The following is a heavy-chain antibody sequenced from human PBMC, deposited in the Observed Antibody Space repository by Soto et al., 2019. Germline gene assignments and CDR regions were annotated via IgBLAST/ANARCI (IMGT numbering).Heavy chain of an antibody. CDR3: ARGASTHYYDSSGYYKGPLDY. J-gene: IGHJ4*02. V-gene: IGHV1-69*01. Sequence: QVQLVQSGADVKKPGSSVKVSCKASGGTFNIYSISWVRQAPGQGLEWMGGIIPLFGTAYYAQECQGRVTITAEESTSTAYMELSSLRSEDTAVYFWARGASTHYYDSSGYYKGPLDYWGQGTLVTVSS. D-gene: IGHD3-22*01. CDR1: GGTFNIYS. CDR2: IIPLFGTA.